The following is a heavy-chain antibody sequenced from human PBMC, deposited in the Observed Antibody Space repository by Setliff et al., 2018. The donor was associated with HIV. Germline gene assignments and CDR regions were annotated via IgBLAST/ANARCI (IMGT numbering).Heavy chain of an antibody. V-gene: IGHV3-30*02. CDR3: ASSGYNYGGYYMDV. CDR2: IRYDGSDK. CDR1: GFTLSSYG. D-gene: IGHD5-18*01. Sequence: GGSLRLSCAASGFTLSSYGMHWVRQAPGKGLEWVTSIRYDGSDKYYADSVKGRFTISRDNSKNTLYLQMNSLRTEDTAVYYCASSGYNYGGYYMDVWGKGTTVTVSS. J-gene: IGHJ6*03.